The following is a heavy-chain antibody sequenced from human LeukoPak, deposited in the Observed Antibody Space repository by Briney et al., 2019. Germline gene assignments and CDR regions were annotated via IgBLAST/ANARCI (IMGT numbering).Heavy chain of an antibody. CDR2: IWYDGSNK. CDR3: ARELYDYVWGSYRAHDAFDI. J-gene: IGHJ3*02. D-gene: IGHD3-16*02. Sequence: PGGSLRLSCAASGFTFSSYGMHWVRQAPGKGLERVAVIWYDGSNKYYADSVKGRFTISRDNSKNTLYLQMNSLRAEDTAVYYCARELYDYVWGSYRAHDAFDIWGQGTMVTVSS. V-gene: IGHV3-33*01. CDR1: GFTFSSYG.